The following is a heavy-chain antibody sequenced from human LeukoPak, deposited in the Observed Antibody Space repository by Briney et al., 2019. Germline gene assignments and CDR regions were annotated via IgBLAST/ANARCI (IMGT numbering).Heavy chain of an antibody. CDR2: IYYSGST. D-gene: IGHD5-24*01. CDR1: GGSISSSSYY. CDR3: ARGRDGYNYN. V-gene: IGHV4-61*05. Sequence: SETLSLTCTVSGGSISSSSYYWGWIRQPPGKGLEWIGYIYYSGSTNYNPSLKSRVTISVDTSKNQFSLKLSSVTAADTAVYHCARGRDGYNYNWGQGTLVTVSS. J-gene: IGHJ4*02.